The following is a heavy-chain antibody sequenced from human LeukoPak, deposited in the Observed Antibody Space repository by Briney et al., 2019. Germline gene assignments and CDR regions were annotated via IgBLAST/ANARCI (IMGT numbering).Heavy chain of an antibody. D-gene: IGHD6-19*01. CDR2: IYSGGST. V-gene: IGHV3-53*01. Sequence: PGGSLRLSCAASELTLSSNYMSWIRQAPGRGLEWVSFIYSGGSTYYADSVRGRFIISKDNSKNTLYLQMNSLRAKGTAVYYCARWLSPRAGVYYYYYMDVWGKGTTVTISS. CDR3: ARWLSPRAGVYYYYYMDV. J-gene: IGHJ6*03. CDR1: ELTLSSNY.